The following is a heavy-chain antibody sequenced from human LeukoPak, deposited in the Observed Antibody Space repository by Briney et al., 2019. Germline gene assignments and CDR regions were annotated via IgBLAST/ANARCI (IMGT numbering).Heavy chain of an antibody. CDR2: ISYDGSNK. V-gene: IGHV3-30*03. CDR1: GFTFSSYG. CDR3: ASLARVDY. J-gene: IGHJ4*02. D-gene: IGHD6-6*01. Sequence: GGPLRLSCAASGFTFSSYGMHWVRQAPGKGLEWVAVISYDGSNKYYADSVKGRFTISRDNSKNTLYLQMNSLRAEDTAVYYCASLARVDYWGQGTLVTVSS.